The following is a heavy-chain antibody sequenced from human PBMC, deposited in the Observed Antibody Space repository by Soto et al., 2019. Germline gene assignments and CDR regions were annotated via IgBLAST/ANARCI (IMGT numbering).Heavy chain of an antibody. D-gene: IGHD3-22*01. J-gene: IGHJ5*02. V-gene: IGHV1-69*13. CDR2: IIPIFGTA. Sequence: ASVKVSCKSSGGTFSSYAISWVRQAPGQGLEWMGGIIPIFGTANYAQKFQGRVTITADESTSTAYMELSSLRSEDTAVYYCARDVTYYDSSGRNWFDPWGQGTLVTVSS. CDR1: GGTFSSYA. CDR3: ARDVTYYDSSGRNWFDP.